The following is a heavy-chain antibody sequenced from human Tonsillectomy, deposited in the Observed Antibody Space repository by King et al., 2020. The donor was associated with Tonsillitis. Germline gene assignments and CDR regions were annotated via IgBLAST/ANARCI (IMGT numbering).Heavy chain of an antibody. D-gene: IGHD5-18*01. CDR1: GFTFSSSA. V-gene: IGHV3-23*04. J-gene: IGHJ4*02. CDR3: AKAVTTTMVYYFAY. CDR2: ISGSGGST. Sequence: VQLVESGGGLVQPGGSLRLSCAASGFTFSSSAMAWVRQPPGKGLEWVSGISGSGGSTYYADSVKGRFTISRDNSKNTLYLQMNILGAEDTALYYCAKAVTTTMVYYFAYWGQGTLVTVSS.